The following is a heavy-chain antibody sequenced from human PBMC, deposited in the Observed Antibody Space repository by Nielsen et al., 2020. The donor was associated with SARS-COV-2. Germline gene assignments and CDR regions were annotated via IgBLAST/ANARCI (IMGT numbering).Heavy chain of an antibody. V-gene: IGHV5-51*01. Sequence: GGSLRLSCQGSGYTFTSYWIGWVRQMPGKGLEWMGVIYPRDSDTRYNPSFQGQVTISADKSISTVYLRWSGLKASDSAMYYCARNTYGGSTDYWGQGTLVTVSS. CDR3: ARNTYGGSTDY. D-gene: IGHD4-23*01. J-gene: IGHJ4*02. CDR1: GYTFTSYW. CDR2: IYPRDSDT.